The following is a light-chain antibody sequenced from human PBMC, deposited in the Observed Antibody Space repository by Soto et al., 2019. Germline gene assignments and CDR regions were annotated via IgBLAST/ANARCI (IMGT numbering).Light chain of an antibody. CDR2: AVT. V-gene: IGLV2-11*01. CDR1: SSYVGGYNY. J-gene: IGLJ1*01. Sequence: QSVLTQPRSVSGSPGQSVTISCTGTSSYVGGYNYVSWFQQHPGKAPKLMIYAVTERPSGVPDRFSGSKSGNTASLTISGLQAEDEADYYCCSYAGTFTYVLGTGTKVTVL. CDR3: CSYAGTFTYV.